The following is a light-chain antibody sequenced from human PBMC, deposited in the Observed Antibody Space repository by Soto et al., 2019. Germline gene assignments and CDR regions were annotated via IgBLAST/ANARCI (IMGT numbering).Light chain of an antibody. Sequence: EIVLTQSPGTLSLSPGERATLSCRASQSVGSNLAWFQQKPGQAPRLLISTASSRATGIPDRFSGSGSGTDFTLTITRLEPEDFAVYYCLQYGSSPHTFGQGTRLEIK. CDR3: LQYGSSPHT. J-gene: IGKJ5*01. CDR2: TAS. V-gene: IGKV3-20*01. CDR1: QSVGSN.